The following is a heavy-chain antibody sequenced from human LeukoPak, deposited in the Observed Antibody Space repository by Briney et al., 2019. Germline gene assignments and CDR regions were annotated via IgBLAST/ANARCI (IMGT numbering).Heavy chain of an antibody. J-gene: IGHJ6*02. V-gene: IGHV3-7*03. CDR1: GFTFSSYW. CDR3: AKGDNPQGSGWYYYYYGMDV. CDR2: IKQDGSEK. D-gene: IGHD6-19*01. Sequence: GGSLRLSCAASGFTFSSYWMSWVRQAPGKGLEWVANIKQDGSEKYYVDSVKGRFTISRDNAKNSLYLQMNSLRAEDTALYYCAKGDNPQGSGWYYYYYGMDVWGQGTTVTVPS.